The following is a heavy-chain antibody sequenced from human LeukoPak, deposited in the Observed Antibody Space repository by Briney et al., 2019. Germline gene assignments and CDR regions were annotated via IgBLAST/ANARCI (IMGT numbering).Heavy chain of an antibody. V-gene: IGHV3-23*01. Sequence: GGSLRLSCAVSGFTLSNYGMSWVRQAPGKGLEWVAGISGSGGSTNYAGSVKGRFTISRDNRKNTLYLQMNSLRVEDTAVYFCAKRGVVIRVILVGFHKEAYYFDSWGQGALVAVSS. CDR3: AKRGVVIRVILVGFHKEAYYFDS. CDR1: GFTLSNYG. CDR2: ISGSGGST. J-gene: IGHJ4*02. D-gene: IGHD3-22*01.